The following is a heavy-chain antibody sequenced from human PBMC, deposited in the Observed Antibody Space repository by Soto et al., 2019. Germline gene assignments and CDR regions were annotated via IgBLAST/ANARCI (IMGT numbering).Heavy chain of an antibody. CDR1: GYTFTSYG. Sequence: EASVKVSCKASGYTFTSYGISWVRQAPGQGLEWMGWISAYNGNTNYAQKLQGRVTMTTDTSTSTAYMELRSLRSDDTAVYYCARDVGPHDIVVVVAATGHWFDPWGQGTLVTVSS. V-gene: IGHV1-18*01. J-gene: IGHJ5*02. CDR3: ARDVGPHDIVVVVAATGHWFDP. CDR2: ISAYNGNT. D-gene: IGHD2-15*01.